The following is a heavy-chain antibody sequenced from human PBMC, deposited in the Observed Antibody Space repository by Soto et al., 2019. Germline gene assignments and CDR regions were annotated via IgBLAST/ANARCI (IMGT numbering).Heavy chain of an antibody. CDR2: IYYSGST. CDR3: ASGSYYEDWYFDL. D-gene: IGHD1-26*01. Sequence: PSETLSLTCTVSGGSVSSGSYYWSWIRQPPGKGLEWIGYIYYSGSTNYNPSLKSRVTISVDTSKNQFSLKLSSVTAADTAVYYCASGSYYEDWYFDLWGSGSLV. V-gene: IGHV4-61*01. CDR1: GGSVSSGSYY. J-gene: IGHJ2*01.